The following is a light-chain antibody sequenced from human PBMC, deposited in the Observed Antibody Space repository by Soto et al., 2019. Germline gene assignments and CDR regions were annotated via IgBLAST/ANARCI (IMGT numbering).Light chain of an antibody. CDR1: SSGVGGYNY. Sequence: QSVLTQPASVSGSPGQSITISCTGTSSGVGGYNYVSWYQQHPGKAPKMMIYEVSNRPSGVSHRFSGSKFGNTASLTISGLQAEDEADYYCSSYTGTSALVVFGRGTKLTV. CDR2: EVS. V-gene: IGLV2-14*01. CDR3: SSYTGTSALVV. J-gene: IGLJ2*01.